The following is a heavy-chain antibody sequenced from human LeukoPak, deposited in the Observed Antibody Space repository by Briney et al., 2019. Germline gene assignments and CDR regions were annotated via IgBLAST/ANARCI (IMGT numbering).Heavy chain of an antibody. V-gene: IGHV1-69*13. Sequence: GASVKVSCKASGGTFSSYAISWVRQAPGQGLEWMGGIIPIFGIANYAQKFQGRVTITADESTSTAYMELSSLRSEDTAVYYCASPGARGAYYYDSSGYYAYWGQGTLVTVSS. J-gene: IGHJ4*02. CDR2: IIPIFGIA. D-gene: IGHD3-22*01. CDR1: GGTFSSYA. CDR3: ASPGARGAYYYDSSGYYAY.